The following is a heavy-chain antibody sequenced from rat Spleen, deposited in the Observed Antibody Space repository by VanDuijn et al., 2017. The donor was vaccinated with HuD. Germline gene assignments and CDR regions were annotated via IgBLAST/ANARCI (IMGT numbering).Heavy chain of an antibody. CDR1: GLTFSDYY. J-gene: IGHJ2*01. CDR2: ISYDGSST. D-gene: IGHD3-8*01. CDR3: ARRPRIIPGYFDY. Sequence: EVQLVESDGGLVQPGRSLKLSCAASGLTFSDYYMAWVRQAPTKGLEWVATISYDGSSTYYRDSVKGRFTISRDNAKRTLYLQMDHLRSEDTATYYCARRPRIIPGYFDYWGQGVMVTVSS. V-gene: IGHV5-29*01.